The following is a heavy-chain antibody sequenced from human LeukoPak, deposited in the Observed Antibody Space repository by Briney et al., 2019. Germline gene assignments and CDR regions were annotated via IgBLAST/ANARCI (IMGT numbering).Heavy chain of an antibody. CDR1: GFTFSSYW. CDR3: ARDPILGYCSSTSCSHNWFDP. D-gene: IGHD2-2*01. CDR2: INSDGSST. V-gene: IGHV3-74*01. Sequence: GGSLRLSCAASGFTFSSYWMHWVRQAPGKGLVWVSRINSDGSSTSYADSVKGRFTISRDNAKNTLYLQMNSLRAADTAVYYCARDPILGYCSSTSCSHNWFDPWGQGTLVTVSS. J-gene: IGHJ5*02.